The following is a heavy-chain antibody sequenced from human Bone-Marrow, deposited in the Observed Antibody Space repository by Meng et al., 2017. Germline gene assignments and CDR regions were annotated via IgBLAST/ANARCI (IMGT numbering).Heavy chain of an antibody. D-gene: IGHD6-13*01. J-gene: IGHJ6*02. Sequence: GGSLRLSCAASGFTFSNAWMSWVRQAPGKGLEWVGRIKSKTDGGTTDYAAPVKGRFTISRDDPKNTLYLQMNSLKTEDTAVYYCTTPPYSSSWYYYYGMDVWGQGTTVTVSS. CDR1: GFTFSNAW. CDR2: IKSKTDGGTT. CDR3: TTPPYSSSWYYYYGMDV. V-gene: IGHV3-15*01.